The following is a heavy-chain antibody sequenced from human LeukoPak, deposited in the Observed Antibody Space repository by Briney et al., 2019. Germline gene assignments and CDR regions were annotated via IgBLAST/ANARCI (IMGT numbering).Heavy chain of an antibody. CDR2: IQYDGSKE. V-gene: IGHV3-30*02. J-gene: IGHJ4*02. D-gene: IGHD3-16*01. CDR3: AKDPHGRSSVWGYFDY. Sequence: QPGGSLRLSCAASGFTFTNYGIQWARQAPGKGLEWVAFIQYDGSKEHYADSVKGRFTISRDNSKNTLFLQMNSLRAEDTAVYYCAKDPHGRSSVWGYFDYWGQGTLVTVSS. CDR1: GFTFTNYG.